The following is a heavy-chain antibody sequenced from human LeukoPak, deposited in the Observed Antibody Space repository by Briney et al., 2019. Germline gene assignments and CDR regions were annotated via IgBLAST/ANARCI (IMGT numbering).Heavy chain of an antibody. Sequence: ASVKVSCKVSGYTLTELSMHWVRQAPGKGLEWMGGFDPEDGETIYAQKFQGRVTMTEDTSTDTAYMELSSLRSEDTAVYYRARVSSSSWYAPSYYYYYMDVWGKGTTVTVSS. CDR1: GYTLTELS. D-gene: IGHD6-13*01. CDR3: ARVSSSSWYAPSYYYYYMDV. V-gene: IGHV1-24*01. CDR2: FDPEDGET. J-gene: IGHJ6*03.